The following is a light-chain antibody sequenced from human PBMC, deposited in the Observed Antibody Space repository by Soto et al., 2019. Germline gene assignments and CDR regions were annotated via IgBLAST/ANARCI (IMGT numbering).Light chain of an antibody. CDR2: EGS. CDR1: SSDVGSYNL. CDR3: CSYTGSSAYYV. J-gene: IGLJ1*01. Sequence: QSALTQPASVSGSPGQSITISCTETSSDVGSYNLVSWYQQHPGKAPKLMIYEGSKRPSGVSNRFSGSKSGNTASLTISGLQAYDEAHYYCCSYTGSSAYYVFGTGTKLTV. V-gene: IGLV2-23*01.